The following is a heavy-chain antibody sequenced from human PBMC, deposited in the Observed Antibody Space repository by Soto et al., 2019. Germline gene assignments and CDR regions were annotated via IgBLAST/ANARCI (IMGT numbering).Heavy chain of an antibody. Sequence: ASVKVSSKASGYTFTSYGISWVRQAPGQGLEWMGWISAYNGNTNYAQKLQGRVTMTTDTSTSTAYMELRSLRSDDTAVYYCARVSYSSGWYPTNPDYYYYYMDVWGKGTTVTVSS. CDR1: GYTFTSYG. D-gene: IGHD6-19*01. CDR3: ARVSYSSGWYPTNPDYYYYYMDV. CDR2: ISAYNGNT. J-gene: IGHJ6*03. V-gene: IGHV1-18*01.